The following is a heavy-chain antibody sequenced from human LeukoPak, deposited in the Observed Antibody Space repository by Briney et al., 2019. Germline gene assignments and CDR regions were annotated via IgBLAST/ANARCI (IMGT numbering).Heavy chain of an antibody. V-gene: IGHV1-69*13. CDR1: GGTFSSYA. D-gene: IGHD5-24*01. Sequence: SVKVSCKSSGGTFSSYAISWVRQAPGQGLEWMGGIIPIFGTANYAQKFQGRVTITADESTSTAYMELSSLRSEDTAVYYCAREGWLQPYFDYWGQGTLVTVSS. CDR3: AREGWLQPYFDY. J-gene: IGHJ4*02. CDR2: IIPIFGTA.